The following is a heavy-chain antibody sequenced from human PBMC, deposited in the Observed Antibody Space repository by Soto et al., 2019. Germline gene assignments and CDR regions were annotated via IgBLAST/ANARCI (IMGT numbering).Heavy chain of an antibody. CDR3: AREVDGAAVHNYYYYYYLDV. CDR2: ISAYNGNT. CDR1: GYTFTSYG. J-gene: IGHJ6*03. Sequence: GASVKVSCKASGYTFTSYGISWVRQAPGQGLEWMGWISAYNGNTNYAQKLQGRVTMTTDTSTSTAYMELRSLRSDDTAVYYCAREVDGAAVHNYYYYYYLDVWGKGTTVTVSS. D-gene: IGHD6-13*01. V-gene: IGHV1-18*01.